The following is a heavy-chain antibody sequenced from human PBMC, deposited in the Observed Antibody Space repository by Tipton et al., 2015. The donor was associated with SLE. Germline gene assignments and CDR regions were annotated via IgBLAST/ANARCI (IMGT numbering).Heavy chain of an antibody. V-gene: IGHV4-34*01. CDR1: GGSFSGYY. Sequence: GLVKPSETLSLTCAVYGGSFSGYYWSWIRQPPGKGLEWIGEINHSGSTNYNPSLKSRVTISVDTSKNQFSLKLSSVTAADTAVYYCARGLGTAASPFDYWGQGTLVTVSS. CDR3: ARGLGTAASPFDY. CDR2: INHSGST. J-gene: IGHJ4*02. D-gene: IGHD6-13*01.